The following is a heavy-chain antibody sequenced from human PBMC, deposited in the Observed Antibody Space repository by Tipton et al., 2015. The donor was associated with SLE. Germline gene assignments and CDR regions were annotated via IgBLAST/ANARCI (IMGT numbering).Heavy chain of an antibody. CDR1: GYSFTSYW. CDR3: ARLCHYDYVWGSYRTLGYFDY. D-gene: IGHD3-16*02. V-gene: IGHV5-10-1*01. Sequence: QLVQSGAEVKKPGESLKISCKGSGYSFTSYWIGWVRQMPGKGLEWIGRLYTSGSTNYNPSLKSRVTISIDTSKSQFSLKVSSVTAADTAVYYCARLCHYDYVWGSYRTLGYFDYWGQGTLVTVSS. CDR2: LYTSGST. J-gene: IGHJ4*02.